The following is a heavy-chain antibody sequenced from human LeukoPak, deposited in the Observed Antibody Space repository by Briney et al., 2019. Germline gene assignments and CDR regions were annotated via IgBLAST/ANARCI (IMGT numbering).Heavy chain of an antibody. V-gene: IGHV3-30*04. CDR2: ISYDGSNK. D-gene: IGHD3-10*01. J-gene: IGHJ5*02. CDR1: GFTFSSYA. Sequence: GGSLRLSCAASGFTFSSYAMHWVRQAPGKGLERVAVISYDGSNKYYADSVKGRFTISRDNSKNTLYLQMNSLRAEDTAVYYCARDFHEVRGVPFDPWGQGTLVTVSS. CDR3: ARDFHEVRGVPFDP.